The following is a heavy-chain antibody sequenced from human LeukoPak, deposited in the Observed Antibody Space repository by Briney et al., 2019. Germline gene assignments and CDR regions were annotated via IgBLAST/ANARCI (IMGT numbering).Heavy chain of an antibody. Sequence: PGGSLRLSCAASGISLSNYGMSWVRQAPGKGLECVSYISRDSSTTYAASVKGRFTTSRDNSGNTLYLQMNNLKTEDTAVYYCRVCGGDCSLIDTWGQGTLVTVSS. CDR1: GISLSNYG. CDR3: RVCGGDCSLIDT. V-gene: IGHV3-23*05. CDR2: ISRDSST. D-gene: IGHD2-21*02. J-gene: IGHJ5*02.